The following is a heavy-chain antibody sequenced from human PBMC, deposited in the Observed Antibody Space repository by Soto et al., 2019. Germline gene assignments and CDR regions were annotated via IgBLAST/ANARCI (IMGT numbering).Heavy chain of an antibody. J-gene: IGHJ4*02. V-gene: IGHV1-46*01. Sequence: QVQLVQSGAEVKKPGASVKVSCKASGDTFIDYYIHWVRQAPGQGLEWMGTVNPSGGHTTYAQHFLGRVTMTRDTSTSTLYMELTSLTSEDTAVYYCARGGHVVVVTAALDYWGQGTLVPVSS. CDR1: GDTFIDYY. CDR2: VNPSGGHT. D-gene: IGHD2-21*02. CDR3: ARGGHVVVVTAALDY.